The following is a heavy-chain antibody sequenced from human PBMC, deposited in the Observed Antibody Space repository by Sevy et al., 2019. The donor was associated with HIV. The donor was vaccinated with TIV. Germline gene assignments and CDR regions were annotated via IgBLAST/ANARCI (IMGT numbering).Heavy chain of an antibody. Sequence: ASVKVSCKASGYTFTSYGISWVRQAPGQGLEWMGWISAYNGNTNYAQKLQGRVTMTTDTSTSTAYMELRNLRSDETAVYYSARDYCSGGSCYESSNWFGPWGQGTLGNRLL. CDR1: GYTFTSYG. J-gene: IGHJ5*02. CDR3: ARDYCSGGSCYESSNWFGP. V-gene: IGHV1-18*01. CDR2: ISAYNGNT. D-gene: IGHD2-15*01.